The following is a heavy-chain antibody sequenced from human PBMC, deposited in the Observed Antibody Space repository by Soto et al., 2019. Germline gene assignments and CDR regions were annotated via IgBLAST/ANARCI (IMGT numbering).Heavy chain of an antibody. J-gene: IGHJ4*02. CDR3: ARELNTDSSAYYSFAH. V-gene: IGHV1-18*01. CDR2: VSTNNADT. D-gene: IGHD3-22*01. CDR1: GYHFTAYG. Sequence: QVQLVQSGPEVKMPGASVKVSCKTSGYHFTAYGLAWLRQAPGQRPEWMGWVSTNNADTNYAEKFQGRVTMTTDKSTTTTYMELRSLRSDDTAVYYCARELNTDSSAYYSFAHWGQGTLLTVSS.